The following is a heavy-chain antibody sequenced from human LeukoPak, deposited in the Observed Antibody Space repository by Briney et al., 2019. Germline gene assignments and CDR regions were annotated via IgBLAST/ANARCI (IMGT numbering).Heavy chain of an antibody. CDR3: ARHHGEERITMCGVVNYNWFDP. V-gene: IGHV4-59*08. Sequence: SETLTLTCTVSGGSISNYYWSWLRQPPGKGLEWLGYIYYSGSTKYNPPPKSRVHISVDTYKNQSSSKQKPVTPADTAVYYWARHHGEERITMCGVVNYNWFDPWGQGTLVTVSS. CDR1: GGSISNYY. CDR2: IYYSGST. D-gene: IGHD3-3*01. J-gene: IGHJ5*02.